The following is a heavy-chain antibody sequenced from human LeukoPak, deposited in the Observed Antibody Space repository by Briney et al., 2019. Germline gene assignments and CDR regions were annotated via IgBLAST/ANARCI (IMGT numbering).Heavy chain of an antibody. CDR1: GGSFSGYD. V-gene: IGHV4-34*01. Sequence: TSETLSLTCAVYGGSFSGYDWTWIRQPPGEGLEWIGEINHSGSTSYNPSLESRVPISVDTSKNQFSLKLSSVTAADTAVYYCVRDSKAFNAFDIWGQGTMVTVSS. D-gene: IGHD6-13*01. CDR2: INHSGST. CDR3: VRDSKAFNAFDI. J-gene: IGHJ3*02.